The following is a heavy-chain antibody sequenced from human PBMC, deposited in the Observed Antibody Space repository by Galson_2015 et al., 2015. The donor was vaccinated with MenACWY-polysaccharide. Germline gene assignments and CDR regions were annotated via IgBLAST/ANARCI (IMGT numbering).Heavy chain of an antibody. CDR3: AKTRGGDTASDS. Sequence: SLRLSCAASGFTFSTYAMSWVRQAPGKGLDWVSTISDSGGRTHYADSVKGRFTISRDNSKNTLDLQMNSLRAEDTAVYYCAKTRGGDTASDSWGQGTLVTVSS. CDR2: ISDSGGRT. V-gene: IGHV3-23*01. J-gene: IGHJ4*02. CDR1: GFTFSTYA. D-gene: IGHD5-18*01.